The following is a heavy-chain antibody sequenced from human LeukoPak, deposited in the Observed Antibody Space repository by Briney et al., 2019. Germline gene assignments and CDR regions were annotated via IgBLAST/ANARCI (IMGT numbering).Heavy chain of an antibody. V-gene: IGHV3-21*01. CDR2: ISSSSSYM. Sequence: PGGSLRLSCAASGFTFSSYSMNWVRQAPGKGLEWVSSISSSSSYMYYADSVKGRFTISRDNAKNSLYLQMNSLRAEDTAVYYCARGPVTMGDYWGQGTLVTVSS. D-gene: IGHD4/OR15-4a*01. CDR1: GFTFSSYS. J-gene: IGHJ4*02. CDR3: ARGPVTMGDY.